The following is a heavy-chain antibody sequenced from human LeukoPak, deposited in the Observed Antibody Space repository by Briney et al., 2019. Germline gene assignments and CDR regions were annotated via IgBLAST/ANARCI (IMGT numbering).Heavy chain of an antibody. CDR2: ISGSGGST. CDR3: AKVGWELTYFDY. D-gene: IGHD1-26*01. Sequence: PGGSLRLSCAASGFTFSSYGMSWVRQAPGKGLEWVSAISGSGGSTYYADSVKGRFTISRDNSKNTLYLQMNSLRAEDTAVYYCAKVGWELTYFDYWGQGTLVTVSS. J-gene: IGHJ4*02. CDR1: GFTFSSYG. V-gene: IGHV3-23*01.